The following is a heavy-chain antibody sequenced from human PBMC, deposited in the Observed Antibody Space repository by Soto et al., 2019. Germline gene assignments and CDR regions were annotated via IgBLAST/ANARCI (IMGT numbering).Heavy chain of an antibody. CDR2: INHGGST. D-gene: IGHD6-19*01. CDR1: GGSFSTYY. Sequence: PSETLSLTCAVYGGSFSTYYWIWIRQPPGKALEWIGEINHGGSTNYNPSLKSRVTMSIDASNNQFSLSLSSVTAADTAVYYCARGYASGWYGPLRYWGQGALVTVSS. CDR3: ARGYASGWYGPLRY. J-gene: IGHJ4*02. V-gene: IGHV4-34*01.